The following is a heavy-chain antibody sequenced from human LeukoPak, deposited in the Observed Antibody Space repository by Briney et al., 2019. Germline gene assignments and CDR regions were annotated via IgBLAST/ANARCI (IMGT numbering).Heavy chain of an antibody. V-gene: IGHV4-59*01. Sequence: PSETLSLTCTVSGGSISSYYWSWIRQPPGKGLEWIGYIYYSGSTNYNPSLKSRVTISVDTSKNQFSLKLSSVTAADKAVYYCARDFSDGYNDRSFDYWGQGTLVTVSS. CDR1: GGSISSYY. J-gene: IGHJ4*02. D-gene: IGHD5-24*01. CDR3: ARDFSDGYNDRSFDY. CDR2: IYYSGST.